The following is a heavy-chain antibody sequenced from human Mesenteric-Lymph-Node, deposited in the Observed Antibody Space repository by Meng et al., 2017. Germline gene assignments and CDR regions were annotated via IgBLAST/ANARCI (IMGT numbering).Heavy chain of an antibody. D-gene: IGHD3-9*01. V-gene: IGHV3-30*19. CDR2: ISYDGSNK. CDR1: GFTFSSYG. CDR3: VCYDILTGYLDY. J-gene: IGHJ4*02. Sequence: GGSLRLSCAASGFTFSSYGMHWVRQAPGKGLEWVAVISYDGSNKYYADSVKGRFTISRDNSKNTLYLQMNSLRAEDTAVYYCVCYDILTGYLDYWGQGTLVTVSS.